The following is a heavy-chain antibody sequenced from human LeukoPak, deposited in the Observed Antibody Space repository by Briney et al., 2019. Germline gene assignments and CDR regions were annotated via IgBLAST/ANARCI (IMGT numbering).Heavy chain of an antibody. CDR3: AKDDKNWNYDR. D-gene: IGHD1-7*01. CDR1: GDSIGSIGHN. Sequence: SETLSLTCSVSGDSIGSIGHNWAWFRQPPGKRPEWIGSVYYTGRTYFNPSLKSRVTISSDTSKNLLSLNMTSVTAADTALYFCAKDDKNWNYDRWGQGTLVSVSS. CDR2: VYYTGRT. J-gene: IGHJ5*02. V-gene: IGHV4-39*07.